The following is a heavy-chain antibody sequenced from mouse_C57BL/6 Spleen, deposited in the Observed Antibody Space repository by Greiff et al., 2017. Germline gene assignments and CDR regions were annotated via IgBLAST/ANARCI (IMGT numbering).Heavy chain of an antibody. CDR1: GYTFTDYE. CDR2: IDPETGGT. CDR3: TRVQTGTRYYAMDY. V-gene: IGHV1-15*01. Sequence: QVQLQQSGAELVRPGASVTLSCKASGYTFTDYEMHWVKQTPVHGLEWIGAIDPETGGTAYNQKFKGKAILTADKSSSTAYMALRSLTSEDSAVYYCTRVQTGTRYYAMDYWGQGTSVTVSS. J-gene: IGHJ4*01. D-gene: IGHD4-1*01.